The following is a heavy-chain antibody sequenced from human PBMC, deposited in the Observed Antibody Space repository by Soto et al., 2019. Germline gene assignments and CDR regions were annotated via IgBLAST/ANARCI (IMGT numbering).Heavy chain of an antibody. CDR3: ARDQGVAAAGITWFDP. D-gene: IGHD6-13*01. V-gene: IGHV4-4*07. CDR1: GASMNSYH. CDR2: IHSSGST. J-gene: IGHJ5*02. Sequence: SETLSLTCTVSGASMNSYHWSWIRQPAGKGLEWIGHIHSSGSTNYNPSLKSRVTMSVDTSKNQFSLRLMSLAAADTAVYYCARDQGVAAAGITWFDPWGQGXLVTVSS.